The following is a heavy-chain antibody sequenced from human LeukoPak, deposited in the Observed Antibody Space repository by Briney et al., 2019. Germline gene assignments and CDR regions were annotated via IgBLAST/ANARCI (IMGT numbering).Heavy chain of an antibody. J-gene: IGHJ4*02. Sequence: GRSLRLSCAASGSTFSGHLLHWVRQAPGKGLEWVAVIWYDGSNKYYADSVKGRFTISRDNSKNTLDLQMNSLRAEDTAVYYCTRKAHYCSSTSCIDYWGQGTLVTVSA. V-gene: IGHV3-33*08. CDR3: TRKAHYCSSTSCIDY. CDR1: GSTFSGHL. D-gene: IGHD2-2*01. CDR2: IWYDGSNK.